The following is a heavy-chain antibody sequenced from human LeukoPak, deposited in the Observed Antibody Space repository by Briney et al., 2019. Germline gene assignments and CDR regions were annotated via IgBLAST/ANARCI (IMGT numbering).Heavy chain of an antibody. Sequence: SETLSLTCSVSGGSINSYYWTWIRQPPGKGLEWIGYIYSRGSTKYSPSLNSHVNITIDASKDQFSLKFSSITAADTAVYYCARGRTNYDSTGYYYWGQGILVTVSS. V-gene: IGHV4-59*01. CDR3: ARGRTNYDSTGYYY. D-gene: IGHD3-22*01. CDR2: IYSRGST. J-gene: IGHJ4*02. CDR1: GGSINSYY.